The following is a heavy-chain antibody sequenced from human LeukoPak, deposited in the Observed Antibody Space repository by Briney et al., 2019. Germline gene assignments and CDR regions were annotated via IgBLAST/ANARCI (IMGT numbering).Heavy chain of an antibody. Sequence: SETLSLTCTVSGGSISSYYWSWIRQPPGKGLEWIGSIYYSGSTYYNPSLKSRVTISVDTSKNQFSLKLSSVTAADTAVYYCARLEWGYRYFDLWGRGTLVTVSS. CDR3: ARLEWGYRYFDL. CDR2: IYYSGST. V-gene: IGHV4-59*12. D-gene: IGHD2-15*01. J-gene: IGHJ2*01. CDR1: GGSISSYY.